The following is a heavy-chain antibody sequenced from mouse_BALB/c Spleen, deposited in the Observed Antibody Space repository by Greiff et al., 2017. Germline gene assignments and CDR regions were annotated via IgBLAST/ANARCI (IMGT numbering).Heavy chain of an antibody. CDR3: ARDAWTARFAY. D-gene: IGHD1-2*01. Sequence: EVNVVESGGGLVQPGGSLRLSCATSGFTFSDFYMEWVRQPPGKRLEWIAASRNKANDYTTEYSASVKGRFIVSRDTSQSILYLQMNALRAEDTAIYYCARDAWTARFAYWGQGTLVTVSA. CDR2: SRNKANDYTT. J-gene: IGHJ3*01. CDR1: GFTFSDFY. V-gene: IGHV7-1*02.